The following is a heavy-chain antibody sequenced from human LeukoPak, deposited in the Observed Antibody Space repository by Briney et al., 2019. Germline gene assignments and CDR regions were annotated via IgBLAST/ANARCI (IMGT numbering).Heavy chain of an antibody. CDR1: GGSISSYY. V-gene: IGHV4-4*07. CDR2: IYTSGST. CDR3: ARGRRYTAAFDI. Sequence: SETLSLTCTVSGGSISSYYWSWIRQPAGKGLEWIGRIYTSGSTNYNPSLKSRVTISVDTSKNQFSLKLSSLTAADTAVFYCARGRRYTAAFDIWGQGTMVTVSS. J-gene: IGHJ3*02. D-gene: IGHD5-18*01.